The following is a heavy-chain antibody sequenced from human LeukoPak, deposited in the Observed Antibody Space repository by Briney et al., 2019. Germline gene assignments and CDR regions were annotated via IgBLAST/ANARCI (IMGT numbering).Heavy chain of an antibody. D-gene: IGHD4-17*01. CDR1: GYTSSSYA. J-gene: IGHJ4*02. CDR3: ARSNNDGDYLGVGFDY. Sequence: ASVKVSCKASGYTSSSYAMNWVRQAPGQGLEWMGWINTNTGNPTYARGFTGRFVFSLDTSVSTAYLHISSLQAEDTAVYYCARSNNDGDYLGVGFDYWGQGTLVTVSS. V-gene: IGHV7-4-1*02. CDR2: INTNTGNP.